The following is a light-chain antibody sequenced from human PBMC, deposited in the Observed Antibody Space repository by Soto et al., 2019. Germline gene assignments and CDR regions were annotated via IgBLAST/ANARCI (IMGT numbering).Light chain of an antibody. CDR2: IAS. Sequence: EIVMTRSPAPLSVSTGARVTLSCRASQSISFNLAWYQQKPGQAPRLLIYIASTRAAGIPARFSGSGSGTEFTLTISSLQSEDSAIYYCQQYNNWPSWTFGQGTKVDI. CDR1: QSISFN. J-gene: IGKJ1*01. CDR3: QQYNNWPSWT. V-gene: IGKV3-15*01.